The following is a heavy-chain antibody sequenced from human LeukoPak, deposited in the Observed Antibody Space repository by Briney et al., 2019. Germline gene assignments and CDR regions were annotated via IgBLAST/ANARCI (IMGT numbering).Heavy chain of an antibody. V-gene: IGHV3-7*01. Sequence: PGGSLRLSWATSGFTFGSYWMSWVRQAPGKGLEWVANIEEDGSEKYYVDSVKGRFTISRDNAKNSLYLQMNSLRAEDTAVYYCATGLFHFDYWGQGTLVTV. CDR2: IEEDGSEK. J-gene: IGHJ4*02. CDR3: ATGLFHFDY. D-gene: IGHD2-21*01. CDR1: GFTFGSYW.